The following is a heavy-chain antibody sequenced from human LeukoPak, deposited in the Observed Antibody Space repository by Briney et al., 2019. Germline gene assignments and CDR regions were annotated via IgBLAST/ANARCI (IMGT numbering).Heavy chain of an antibody. CDR1: GYILTSYY. CDR3: ARDSGVTYGSGSYYNKGPDY. D-gene: IGHD3-10*01. Sequence: ASVKVSCKASGYILTSYYMHWVRQAPGQGLEWMGIINPSGGSTSYAQKFQGRVTMTRDTSTSTVYMDLSSLRSEDTAVYYCARDSGVTYGSGSYYNKGPDYWGQGTLVTVSS. J-gene: IGHJ4*02. CDR2: INPSGGST. V-gene: IGHV1-46*01.